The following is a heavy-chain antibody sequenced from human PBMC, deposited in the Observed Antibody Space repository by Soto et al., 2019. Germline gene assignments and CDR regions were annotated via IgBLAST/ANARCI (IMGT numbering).Heavy chain of an antibody. CDR1: GFTFNSYA. CDR3: AKGRSYYYYYGVDV. V-gene: IGHV3-30-3*01. Sequence: HPGGSLRLSCAASGFTFNSYAMHWVRQAPGKGLEWVAVISYDGSNKYYADSVKGRFTISRDNSKSTLYLQMNSLRAEDTALYYCAKGRSYYYYYGVDVWGQGTTVTDSS. J-gene: IGHJ6*02. CDR2: ISYDGSNK.